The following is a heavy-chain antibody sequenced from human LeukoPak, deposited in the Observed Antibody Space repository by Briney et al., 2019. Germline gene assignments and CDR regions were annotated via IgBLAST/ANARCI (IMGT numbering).Heavy chain of an antibody. Sequence: GGSLRLSCAASGFTFSSYGMHWVRQAPGKGLEWVAFIRYDGSNKYYADSVKGRFTISRDNSKNTLYPQMNSLRAEDTAVYYCAKDQDIVVVPAAHYMDVWGKGTTVTVSS. CDR3: AKDQDIVVVPAAHYMDV. V-gene: IGHV3-30*02. CDR2: IRYDGSNK. J-gene: IGHJ6*03. CDR1: GFTFSSYG. D-gene: IGHD2-2*01.